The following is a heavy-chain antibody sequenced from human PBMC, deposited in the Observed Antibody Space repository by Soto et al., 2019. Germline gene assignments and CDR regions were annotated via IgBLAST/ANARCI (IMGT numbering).Heavy chain of an antibody. Sequence: ASVKVSCKASGGTVSRNTISWVRQAPGQGLEWMGGIMPIFGSANYAQKFQGRVTITADEYTRTVYMELSRLRSEDTAIYYCARQFDSDTSGYYYASWGQGTLVTVS. V-gene: IGHV1-69*13. CDR2: IMPIFGSA. CDR1: GGTVSRNT. D-gene: IGHD3-22*01. CDR3: ARQFDSDTSGYYYAS. J-gene: IGHJ5*02.